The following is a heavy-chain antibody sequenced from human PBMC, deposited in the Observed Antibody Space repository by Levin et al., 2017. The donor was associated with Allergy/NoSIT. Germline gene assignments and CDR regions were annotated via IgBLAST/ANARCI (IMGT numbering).Heavy chain of an antibody. D-gene: IGHD3-3*01. CDR1: GGSISSYY. J-gene: IGHJ4*02. CDR3: ARGDGDFWSGPTIDY. Sequence: PSETLSLTCTVSGGSISSYYWSWIRQPPGKGLEWIGYIYYSGSTNYNPSLKSRVTISVDTSKNQFSLKLSSVTAADTAVYYCARGDGDFWSGPTIDYWGQGTLVTVSS. V-gene: IGHV4-59*01. CDR2: IYYSGST.